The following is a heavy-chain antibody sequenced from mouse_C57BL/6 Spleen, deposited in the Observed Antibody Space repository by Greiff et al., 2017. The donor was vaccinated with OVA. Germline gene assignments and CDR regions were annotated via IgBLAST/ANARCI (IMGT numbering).Heavy chain of an antibody. CDR3: TRDPGNYYAMDY. Sequence: EVKLVESGEGLVKPGGSLKLSCAASGFTFSSYAMSWVRQTPEKRLEWVAYISSGGDYIYYADTVKGRFTISRDNARHTLYLQMSSLKSEDTAMYYCTRDPGNYYAMDYWGQGTSVTVSS. CDR2: ISSGGDYI. CDR1: GFTFSSYA. D-gene: IGHD2-1*01. V-gene: IGHV5-9-1*02. J-gene: IGHJ4*01.